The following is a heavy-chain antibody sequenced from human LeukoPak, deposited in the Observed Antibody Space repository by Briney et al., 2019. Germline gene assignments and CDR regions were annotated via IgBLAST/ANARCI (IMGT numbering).Heavy chain of an antibody. CDR3: ARVKKVVAATRRAGGAFDI. CDR2: INHSGST. CDR1: GGSFSGYY. Sequence: SETLSLTCAVYGGSFSGYYWSWIRQPPGKGLEWIGEINHSGSTNYNPSLKSRVTISVDTSKNQFSLKLSSVTAAGTAVCYCARVKKVVAATRRAGGAFDIWGQGKMVTVSS. J-gene: IGHJ3*02. D-gene: IGHD2-15*01. V-gene: IGHV4-34*01.